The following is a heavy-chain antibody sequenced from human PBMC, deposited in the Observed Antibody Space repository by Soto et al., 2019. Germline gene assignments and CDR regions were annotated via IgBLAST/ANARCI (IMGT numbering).Heavy chain of an antibody. CDR2: ISYDGSNK. CDR3: ARSWISYYFDY. D-gene: IGHD5-12*01. V-gene: IGHV3-30-3*01. CDR1: GFTFSSYA. Sequence: PGGPLRLSWAASGFTFSSYAMRWVRQAPGKGLEWVAVISYDGSNKYYADSVKGRFTISRDNSKNTLYLQMNSLRAEDTAVYYCARSWISYYFDYWGQGTLVTVSS. J-gene: IGHJ4*02.